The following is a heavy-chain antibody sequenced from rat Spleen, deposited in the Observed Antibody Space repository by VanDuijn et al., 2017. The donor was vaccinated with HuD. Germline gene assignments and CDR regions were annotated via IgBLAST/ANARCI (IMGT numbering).Heavy chain of an antibody. D-gene: IGHD5-1*01. J-gene: IGHJ2*01. CDR1: GFTFSNYD. CDR3: ATLRWGDY. CDR2: ISYDGSRT. Sequence: EVQLVESGGGLVQPGRSMKLSCAASGFTFSNYDMAWVRQAPTKGLQWVASISYDGSRTYYRDSVKGRFTISRDNARSTLYLQMDSLRSEDTATYYCATLRWGDYWGQGVMVTVSS. V-gene: IGHV5-25*01.